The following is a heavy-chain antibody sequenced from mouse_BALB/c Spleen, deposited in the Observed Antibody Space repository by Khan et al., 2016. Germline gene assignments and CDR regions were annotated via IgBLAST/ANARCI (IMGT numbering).Heavy chain of an antibody. CDR1: GYTFTSYW. V-gene: IGHV1-87*01. CDR3: ARGGSSNSSAAY. CDR2: IYPGDGDT. D-gene: IGHD1-1*01. J-gene: IGHJ3*01. Sequence: VQLQESGAELARPGASVKLSCKASGYTFTSYWMQWVKQRPGQGLEWIGTIYPGDGDTRYTQKFKGKATLTADKSSSTAYMQLSSLASEDFAVYYCARGGSSNSSAAYWGQGTLVTVSA.